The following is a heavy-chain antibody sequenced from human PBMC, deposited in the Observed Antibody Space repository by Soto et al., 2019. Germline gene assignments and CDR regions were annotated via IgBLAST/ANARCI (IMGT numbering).Heavy chain of an antibody. D-gene: IGHD3-10*01. CDR2: INHSGST. J-gene: IGHJ6*02. CDR3: ARGTQYYYGSGSYPRFLDV. Sequence: SETLSITCAVYGGCFSGYYWSWIRQPPGKGPEWIGEINHSGSTNYNPSLKSRVTTSVDTSKNQFSLKLSSVAAADTAVYYCARGTQYYYGSGSYPRFLDVLGQQSTVTVSS. V-gene: IGHV4-34*01. CDR1: GGCFSGYY.